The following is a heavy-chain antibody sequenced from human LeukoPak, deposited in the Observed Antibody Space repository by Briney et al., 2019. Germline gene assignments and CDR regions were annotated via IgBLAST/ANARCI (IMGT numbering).Heavy chain of an antibody. CDR1: GFTFSSYA. CDR2: ISGSGGST. Sequence: GGSLRLSCAASGFTFSSYAMSWVRQAPGKGLEWVSAISGSGGSTYYADSVKGRFTISRDNSRNTLYLQMNSLRAEDTAVYYCAKAGPLLRFLEWLPPLFDYWGQGTLVTVSS. J-gene: IGHJ4*02. V-gene: IGHV3-23*01. D-gene: IGHD3-3*01. CDR3: AKAGPLLRFLEWLPPLFDY.